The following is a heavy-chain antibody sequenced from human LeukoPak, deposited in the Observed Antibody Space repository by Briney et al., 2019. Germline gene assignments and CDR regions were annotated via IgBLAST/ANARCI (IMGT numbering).Heavy chain of an antibody. Sequence: PSETLSLTCTVSGGSISSGSYYWSWIRQPAGKGLEWIGRIYTSGSTNYNPSLKSRVTISVDTSKNQFSLKLSSVTAADTAVYYCARGGSYGDQRPPFDYWGQGTLVTVSS. V-gene: IGHV4-61*02. CDR1: GGSISSGSYY. CDR2: IYTSGST. J-gene: IGHJ4*02. D-gene: IGHD4-17*01. CDR3: ARGGSYGDQRPPFDY.